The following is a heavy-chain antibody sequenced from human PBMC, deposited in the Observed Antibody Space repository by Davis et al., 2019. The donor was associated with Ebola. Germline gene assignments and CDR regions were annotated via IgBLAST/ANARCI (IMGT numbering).Heavy chain of an antibody. Sequence: SETLSLTCTVPGGSISSYYWSWIRQSPGKGLEWIGYIYYSGTTSYNPSLKSRVSISVDTSKNQFSLRLRSVTAADTAVYYCASGYYDGRGYSSPAHFAYWGRGSLVTASS. CDR1: GGSISSYY. V-gene: IGHV4-59*01. J-gene: IGHJ4*01. CDR2: IYYSGTT. D-gene: IGHD3-22*01. CDR3: ASGYYDGRGYSSPAHFAY.